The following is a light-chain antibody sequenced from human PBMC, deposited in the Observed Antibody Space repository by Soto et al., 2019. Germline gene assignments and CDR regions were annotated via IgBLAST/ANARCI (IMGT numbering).Light chain of an antibody. CDR3: SSYRSTNTQYV. Sequence: SALTQPASVSGSPGQSITISCTGTGSDIGDYKYVSWYQQRPGKAPKLMIYEVSNRPSGVSNRFSGSKSGNTASLTISGLQADDEADYYCSSYRSTNTQYVFGTGTKVTV. CDR2: EVS. CDR1: GSDIGDYKY. V-gene: IGLV2-14*01. J-gene: IGLJ1*01.